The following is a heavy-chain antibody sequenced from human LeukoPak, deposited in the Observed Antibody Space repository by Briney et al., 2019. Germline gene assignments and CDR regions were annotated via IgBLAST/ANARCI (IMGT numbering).Heavy chain of an antibody. Sequence: GGSLRLSCAASGFTFSSYEMNWVRQAPGKGLEWVSYISSSGSTIYYADSVKGRFTISRGNAKSSLYLQMNSLRAEDTAVYYCARDEGYYYDSSDYWGQGTLVTVSS. CDR3: ARDEGYYYDSSDY. CDR2: ISSSGSTI. D-gene: IGHD3-22*01. V-gene: IGHV3-48*03. J-gene: IGHJ4*02. CDR1: GFTFSSYE.